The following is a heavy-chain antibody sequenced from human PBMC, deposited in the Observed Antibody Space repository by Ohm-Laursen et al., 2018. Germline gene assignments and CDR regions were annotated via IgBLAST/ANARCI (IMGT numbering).Heavy chain of an antibody. V-gene: IGHV3-7*01. CDR1: GFTFSSYE. CDR2: VNEDASEK. J-gene: IGHJ4*02. D-gene: IGHD3-16*01. CDR3: AVSPRVTWD. Sequence: GSLRLSCAASGFTFSSYEMNWVRQAPGKGLEWVASVNEDASEKYYVDSVKGRFTISRDNAKNSLYLQMNSLRADDTAVYYCAVSPRVTWDWGQGTLVTVSS.